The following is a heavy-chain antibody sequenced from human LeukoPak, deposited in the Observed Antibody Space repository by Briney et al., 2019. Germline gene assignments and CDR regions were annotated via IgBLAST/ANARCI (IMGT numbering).Heavy chain of an antibody. D-gene: IGHD3-22*01. CDR2: IHLNGIT. V-gene: IGHV4-4*02. CDR1: GASITSYAW. Sequence: SGTLSLTCSVSGASITSYAWWSWVRQPPGKGLVWIGEIHLNGITNYNPSLKSRVTMSIDKSKNHFSLNLSSVTAADTAVYYCARVISSAWRQNDLWGQGTLVTVSS. J-gene: IGHJ5*02. CDR3: ARVISSAWRQNDL.